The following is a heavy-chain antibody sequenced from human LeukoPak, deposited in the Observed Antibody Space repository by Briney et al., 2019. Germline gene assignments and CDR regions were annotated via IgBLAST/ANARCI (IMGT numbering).Heavy chain of an antibody. CDR3: AKVRTWIQLWSLDY. CDR2: ISGSGGST. Sequence: GGSLRLSCAASGFTFSSYAMSWVRQAPGKGLEWVSAISGSGGSTYYADSVKGRFTISRDNSKNTLYLQMNSLRAKDTAVYYCAKVRTWIQLWSLDYWGQGTLVTVSS. CDR1: GFTFSSYA. V-gene: IGHV3-23*01. J-gene: IGHJ4*02. D-gene: IGHD5-18*01.